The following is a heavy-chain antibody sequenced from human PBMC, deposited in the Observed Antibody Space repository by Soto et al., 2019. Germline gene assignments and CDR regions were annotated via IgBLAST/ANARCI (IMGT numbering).Heavy chain of an antibody. J-gene: IGHJ4*02. CDR3: ARQNYDFWSGYQLYGYYFDY. CDR2: INPNSGGT. Sequence: QVQLVQSGAEVKKPGASVKVSCKASGYTFTGYYMHWVRQAPGQGLEWMGWINPNSGGTNYAQKFQGWVTMTRDTSISTAYMELRRLRSDDTAVYYCARQNYDFWSGYQLYGYYFDYWGQGTLVTVSS. D-gene: IGHD3-3*01. V-gene: IGHV1-2*04. CDR1: GYTFTGYY.